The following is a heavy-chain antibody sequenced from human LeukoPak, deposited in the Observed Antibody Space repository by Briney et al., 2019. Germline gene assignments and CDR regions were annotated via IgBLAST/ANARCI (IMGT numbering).Heavy chain of an antibody. J-gene: IGHJ3*02. CDR2: INPNRGGT. CDR3: ARVADIVVVPAAIKGAFDI. V-gene: IGHV1-2*02. CDR1: EYTFT. Sequence: ASVKVSCKASEYTFTMHWVRQAPGQGLEWMGWINPNRGGTNYAQKFQGRVTMTRDTSISTAYMELSRLRSDDTAVYYCARVADIVVVPAAIKGAFDIWGRGTMVTVPS. D-gene: IGHD2-2*01.